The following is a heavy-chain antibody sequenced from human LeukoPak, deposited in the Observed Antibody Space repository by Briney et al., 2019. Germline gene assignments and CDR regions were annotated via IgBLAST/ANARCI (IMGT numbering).Heavy chain of an antibody. V-gene: IGHV5-51*01. CDR1: GYSFTSYW. J-gene: IGHJ1*01. D-gene: IGHD3-22*01. CDR3: ARLTYYYDSSGYYSPTEYFQH. CDR2: IYPGDSDT. Sequence: ESLKISCKGSGYSFTSYWLGWVRQMPGKGLECMGIIYPGDSDTRYSPSLQGQVTMSADKSISTAYLQWSSLKASDTAMYDCARLTYYYDSSGYYSPTEYFQHWGQGTLVTVSS.